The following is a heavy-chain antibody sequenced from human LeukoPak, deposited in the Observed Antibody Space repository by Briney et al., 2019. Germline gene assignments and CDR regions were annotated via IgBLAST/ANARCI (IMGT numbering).Heavy chain of an antibody. CDR2: FHHSGSS. CDR1: GGSISNYY. D-gene: IGHD2-2*01. CDR3: AAAFSLGLDV. Sequence: ASETLSPICAVSGGSISNYYWNWIRQSPGKGLEWIGYFHHSGSSTYNPSLKSRVTVSLDTSKNQVSLKLSSVTAADTAVYFCAAAFSLGLDVWGQGTTVTVSS. V-gene: IGHV4-59*01. J-gene: IGHJ6*02.